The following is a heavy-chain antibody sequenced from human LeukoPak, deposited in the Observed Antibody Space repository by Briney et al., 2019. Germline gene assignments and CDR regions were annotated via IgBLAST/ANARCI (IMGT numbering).Heavy chain of an antibody. Sequence: SVKVSCKASGGTFSSYAINWVRQAPGQGLEWMGRITPIFGTANYAQKFQGRVTITTDESTSTAYMELSSLRSEDTAVYYCARAVGGYYGSGSYSANWFDPWGQGTLVTVSS. J-gene: IGHJ5*02. CDR3: ARAVGGYYGSGSYSANWFDP. CDR1: GGTFSSYA. V-gene: IGHV1-69*05. CDR2: ITPIFGTA. D-gene: IGHD3-10*01.